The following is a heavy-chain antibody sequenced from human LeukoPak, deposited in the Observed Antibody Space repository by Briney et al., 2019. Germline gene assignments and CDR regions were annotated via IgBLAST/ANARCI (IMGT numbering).Heavy chain of an antibody. CDR1: GGSFSGYY. D-gene: IGHD3-10*01. CDR3: ARDYQTDAFDI. V-gene: IGHV4-34*01. Sequence: SETLSLTCAVYGGSFSGYYWSWLRQPPGKGLEWIGEINHSGSTNYNPSLKSRVTISVDTSKNQFSLKLSSVTAADTAVYYCARDYQTDAFDIWGQGTMVTVSS. J-gene: IGHJ3*02. CDR2: INHSGST.